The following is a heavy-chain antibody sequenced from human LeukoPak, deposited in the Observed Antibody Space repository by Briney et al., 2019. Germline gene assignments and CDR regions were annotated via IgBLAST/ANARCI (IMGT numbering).Heavy chain of an antibody. CDR2: FDPEDGET. J-gene: IGHJ3*02. CDR3: AAITMIGDAFDI. Sequence: VASVKVSCKVSGYTLTELSMHWVRQAPGKGLEWMGGFDPEDGETIYAQKFQGRVTMTEDTSTDTAYMELSSLRSEDTAVYYCAAITMIGDAFDIWGQGTMVTVSS. V-gene: IGHV1-24*01. D-gene: IGHD3-22*01. CDR1: GYTLTELS.